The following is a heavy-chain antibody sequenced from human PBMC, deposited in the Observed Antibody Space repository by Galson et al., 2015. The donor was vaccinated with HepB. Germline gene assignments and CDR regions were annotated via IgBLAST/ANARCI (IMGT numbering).Heavy chain of an antibody. CDR1: GYSFTSYW. V-gene: IGHV5-10-1*01. J-gene: IGHJ4*02. Sequence: QSGAEVKKPGESLRISCKGSGYSFTSYWISWVRQMPGKGLEWMGRIDPSDSYTNYSPSFQGHVTISADKSISTAYLQWSSLKASDTAMYYCATSGYSSSWYFKGDYWGQGTLVTVSS. D-gene: IGHD6-13*01. CDR3: ATSGYSSSWYFKGDY. CDR2: IDPSDSYT.